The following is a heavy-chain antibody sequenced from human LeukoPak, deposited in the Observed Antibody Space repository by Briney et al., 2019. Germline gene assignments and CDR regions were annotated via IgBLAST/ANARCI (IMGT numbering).Heavy chain of an antibody. Sequence: GGSLRLSCAASGFTFSSDAMSWVRQAPAQGLEWVSVSSGSGGSTQYADSVMGRFTISRDNSKNTLFLQMSSLRAEDTAIYYCAKGYCSGGSCSRVGWFDPWGQGTLVTVSS. CDR1: GFTFSSDA. CDR2: SSGSGGST. CDR3: AKGYCSGGSCSRVGWFDP. D-gene: IGHD2-15*01. J-gene: IGHJ5*02. V-gene: IGHV3-23*01.